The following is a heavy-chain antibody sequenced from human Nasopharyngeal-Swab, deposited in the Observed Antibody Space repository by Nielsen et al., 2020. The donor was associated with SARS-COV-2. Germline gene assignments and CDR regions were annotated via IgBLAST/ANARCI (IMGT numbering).Heavy chain of an antibody. CDR2: INPNSGGT. D-gene: IGHD2-2*01. Sequence: ASVKVSCKASGYTFTGYYMHWVRQAPGQGLEWMGRINPNSGGTNYAQKFQGRVTMTRDTSISTAYMELSRLRSDDTAVYYCARSALGYCSGTSCYPLYYYYMDVWGKGTTVTVSS. CDR3: ARSALGYCSGTSCYPLYYYYMDV. J-gene: IGHJ6*03. V-gene: IGHV1-2*06. CDR1: GYTFTGYY.